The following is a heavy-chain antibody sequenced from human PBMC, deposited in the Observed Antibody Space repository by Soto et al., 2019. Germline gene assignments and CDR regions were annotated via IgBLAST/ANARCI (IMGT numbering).Heavy chain of an antibody. D-gene: IGHD6-6*01. CDR3: ARAPKVSGSSQTRPDF. V-gene: IGHV4-34*01. Sequence: PSETLSLTCSIYSGSSSGYYWSWIRQPPGKGLEWIGEISQSGNTNYSPSLKSRVSMSIDTSKKQFSLNLASVSAADTAVYYCARAPKVSGSSQTRPDFWGQGTLVTVYS. J-gene: IGHJ4*02. CDR2: ISQSGNT. CDR1: SGSSSGYY.